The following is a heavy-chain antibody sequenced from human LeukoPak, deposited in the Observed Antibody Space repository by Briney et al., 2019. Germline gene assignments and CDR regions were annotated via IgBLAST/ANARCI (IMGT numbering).Heavy chain of an antibody. Sequence: SETLSLTCAVYGGSFSGYYWSWIRQPPGKGLEWIGEINHSGSTNYNPSLKSRVTISVDTSKNQFSLKLSSVTAADTAVYYCARESVVPAARQYNWFDPSLQGSLV. CDR2: INHSGST. D-gene: IGHD2-2*01. CDR3: ARESVVPAARQYNWFDP. CDR1: GGSFSGYY. V-gene: IGHV4-34*01. J-gene: IGHJ5*02.